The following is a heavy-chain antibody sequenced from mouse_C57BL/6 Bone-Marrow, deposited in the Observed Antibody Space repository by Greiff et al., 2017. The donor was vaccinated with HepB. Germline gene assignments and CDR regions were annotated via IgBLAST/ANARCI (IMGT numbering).Heavy chain of an antibody. J-gene: IGHJ2*01. CDR2: INPSSGYT. CDR3: ARGDYGSSYDFDY. Sequence: VQLQQSGAELARPGASVKMSCKASGYTFTSYTMHWVKQRPGRGLEWIGYINPSSGYTKYNQKFKDKATLTADKSSSTAYMQLSSLTSEDSAVYYCARGDYGSSYDFDYWGQGTTLTVSS. V-gene: IGHV1-4*01. CDR1: GYTFTSYT. D-gene: IGHD1-1*01.